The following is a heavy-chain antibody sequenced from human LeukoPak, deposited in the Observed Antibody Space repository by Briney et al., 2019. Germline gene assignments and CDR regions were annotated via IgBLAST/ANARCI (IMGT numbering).Heavy chain of an antibody. D-gene: IGHD5-12*01. V-gene: IGHV3-7*04. CDR2: IKEDGSENK. J-gene: IGHJ4*02. Sequence: PGGSLRLSCAASGFTFSSYWMSWVRQAPGKGLEWVANIKEDGSENKYEEDCEKGRFTFSRDNTKQSLYLQMNSLRAEDTAMYYCPRAGYRYEYWGQGTLVTVSS. CDR3: PRAGYRYEY. CDR1: GFTFSSYW.